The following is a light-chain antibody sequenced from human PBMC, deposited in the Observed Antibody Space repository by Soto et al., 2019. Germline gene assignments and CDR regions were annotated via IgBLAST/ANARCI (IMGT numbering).Light chain of an antibody. J-gene: IGKJ5*01. Sequence: EIVMTQSPAPLSVSPGERATLSCRASQSVSSNLAWYQQKPGQAPRLLIYGASSRATGIPDRFSGSGSGTDFTLTISRLEPEDFAVYYCQQYGSSPRTFGQGTRLEIK. V-gene: IGKV3-20*01. CDR1: QSVSSN. CDR2: GAS. CDR3: QQYGSSPRT.